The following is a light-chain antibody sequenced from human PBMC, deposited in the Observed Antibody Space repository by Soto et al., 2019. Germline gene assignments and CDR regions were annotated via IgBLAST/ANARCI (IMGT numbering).Light chain of an antibody. V-gene: IGKV3-20*01. J-gene: IGKJ1*01. CDR2: GAS. CDR1: QSVGSY. Sequence: ENVLTQSPGTLSLSPGERATLSCRASQSVGSYLGWYQKKPGQASRLLIYGASNRATGIPDRFSGSGSGTDFTLTISRLEPEDFAVYYCQHYGGPPPWTFGQGTKVEIK. CDR3: QHYGGPPPWT.